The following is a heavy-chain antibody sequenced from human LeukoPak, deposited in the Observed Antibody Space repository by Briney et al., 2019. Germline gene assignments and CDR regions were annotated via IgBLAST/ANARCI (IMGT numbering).Heavy chain of an antibody. V-gene: IGHV3-30*04. CDR1: GFTFSSYA. D-gene: IGHD6-19*01. J-gene: IGHJ4*02. CDR2: ISHDGHNK. Sequence: GGSLRLSCATSGFTFSSYAVHWVRQAPGKGLDWVAIISHDGHNKYYADSVKGRFTVSRDNSENTLYLQMNSLRPEDTAVYYCARDSGYSSGWYYFDYWGQGTLVTVSS. CDR3: ARDSGYSSGWYYFDY.